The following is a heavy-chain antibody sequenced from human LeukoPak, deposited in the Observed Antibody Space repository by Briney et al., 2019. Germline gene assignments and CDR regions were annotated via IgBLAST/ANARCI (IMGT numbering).Heavy chain of an antibody. V-gene: IGHV1-18*01. CDR3: AREGLRSIAARRGTRDYMDG. D-gene: IGHD6-6*01. J-gene: IGHJ6*03. CDR1: GNTFTNNG. CDR2: FNAYNGNT. Sequence: ASVPVSFKASGNTFTNNGISWVRQAPGQGLEWIGWFNAYNGNTNYAQKFQGRVTITQDTSTSTVYMELTSLRPDDTADYYLAREGLRSIAARRGTRDYMDGWGKGTTVIVSS.